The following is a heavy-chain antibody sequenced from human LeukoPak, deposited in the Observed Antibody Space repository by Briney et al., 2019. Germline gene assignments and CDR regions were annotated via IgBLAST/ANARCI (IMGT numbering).Heavy chain of an antibody. D-gene: IGHD6-19*01. CDR2: ISSSSSYI. Sequence: GGSLRLSCAASGFTFSSYSMNWVRQAPGKGLEWVSSISSSSSYIYYADSVKGRFTISRDNAKNSLYPQMNSLRAEDTAVYYCASLPGIAVAPGYWGQGTLVTVSS. CDR1: GFTFSSYS. J-gene: IGHJ4*02. CDR3: ASLPGIAVAPGY. V-gene: IGHV3-21*01.